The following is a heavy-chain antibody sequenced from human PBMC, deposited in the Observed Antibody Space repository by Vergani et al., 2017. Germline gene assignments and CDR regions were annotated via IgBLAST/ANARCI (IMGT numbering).Heavy chain of an antibody. CDR1: GDSISSNNC. D-gene: IGHD7-27*01. CDR3: ATGVGPFDI. V-gene: IGHV4-4*03. CDR2: ICHTEDT. J-gene: IGHJ4*02. Sequence: QVQLQESGPGLVKPPRTLSLTCAVSGDSISSNNCWTWVRQPPGKGLEWIGEICHTEDTKYSPSLKSRVTVSVDESRNLFSLRLNSVTAADTAVYYCATGVGPFDIWGQGTLVTVSS.